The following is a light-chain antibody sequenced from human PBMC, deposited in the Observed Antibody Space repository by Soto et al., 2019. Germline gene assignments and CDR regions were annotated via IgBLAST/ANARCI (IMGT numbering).Light chain of an antibody. J-gene: IGLJ3*02. Sequence: QPVLTQPPSASGTPGQRVSISCSGSNSNIGSNAVNWYQQVPGRAPKLLVYDNNQRPSGVPDRLSGSKSGTSASLAISGLQSEDEADYYCAAWDDRLKAVVFGGGTKLTVL. CDR3: AAWDDRLKAVV. CDR2: DNN. CDR1: NSNIGSNA. V-gene: IGLV1-44*01.